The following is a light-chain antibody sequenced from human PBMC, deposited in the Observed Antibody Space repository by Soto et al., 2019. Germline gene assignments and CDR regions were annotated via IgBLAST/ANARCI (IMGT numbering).Light chain of an antibody. CDR2: AAS. CDR1: QNINSY. V-gene: IGKV1-39*01. Sequence: DIQMTQSPSSLSASIGDRVTITCRASQNINSYLNWYQQRPGKAPKLLIYAASSLQSGVPSRFSGSGSGTDFTLTISSLQPEDFATYYCQESYSTPPGTFGQGTKVDIK. CDR3: QESYSTPPGT. J-gene: IGKJ1*01.